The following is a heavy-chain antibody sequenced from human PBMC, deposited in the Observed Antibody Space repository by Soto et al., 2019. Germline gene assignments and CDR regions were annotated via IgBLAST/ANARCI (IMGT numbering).Heavy chain of an antibody. J-gene: IGHJ4*02. D-gene: IGHD2-8*01. CDR2: VSNDGIRK. CDR3: ARLVVGSMYVNGGKYAS. CDR1: GFIFSGSG. Sequence: QVQLVESGGGVVQPGRSLRLTCAASGFIFSGSGMHWVRQAPGKGLEWVALVSNDGIRKYYGDSVKGRCSISRYNAENTLYTQMTRLRAEDTAVCYWARLVVGSMYVNGGKYASWGQGTVVTVSS. V-gene: IGHV3-30*03.